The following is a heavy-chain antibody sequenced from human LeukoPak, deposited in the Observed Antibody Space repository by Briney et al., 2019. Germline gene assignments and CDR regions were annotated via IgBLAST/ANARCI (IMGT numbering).Heavy chain of an antibody. CDR1: GGSISSYY. J-gene: IGHJ6*03. D-gene: IGHD6-19*01. Sequence: SETLSLTCTVSGGSISSYYWSWIRQPPGKGLEWIGYIYYSGSANYNPSLKSRVTISVDTSKNQFSLKLSSVTAADTAVYYCASGYSSGWFAGDYYYYMDVWGKGTTVTVSS. V-gene: IGHV4-59*01. CDR3: ASGYSSGWFAGDYYYYMDV. CDR2: IYYSGSA.